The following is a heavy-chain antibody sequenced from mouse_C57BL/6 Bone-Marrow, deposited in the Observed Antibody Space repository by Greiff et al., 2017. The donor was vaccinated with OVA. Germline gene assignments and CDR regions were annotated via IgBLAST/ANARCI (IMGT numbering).Heavy chain of an antibody. V-gene: IGHV6-3*01. Sequence: EVKLMESGGGLVQPGGSMKLSCVASGFTFSNYWMNWVRQSPEKGLAWVAQIRLKSDNYATHYAESVKGRFTISRDDSKSSVYLQMNNLRAEDTGIYYCTGGSSYFDYWGQGTTLTVSS. J-gene: IGHJ2*01. CDR1: GFTFSNYW. CDR2: IRLKSDNYAT. CDR3: TGGSSYFDY. D-gene: IGHD1-1*01.